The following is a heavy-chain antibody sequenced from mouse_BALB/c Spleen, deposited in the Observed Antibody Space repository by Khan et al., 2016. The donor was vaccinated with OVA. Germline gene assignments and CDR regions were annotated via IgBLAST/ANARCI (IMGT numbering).Heavy chain of an antibody. CDR1: GYTFTSYT. J-gene: IGHJ3*01. V-gene: IGHV1-4*01. D-gene: IGHD2-14*01. CDR2: INPSNGYT. Sequence: QVQLQQSGAELARPGASVKMSCKASGYTFTSYTIHWIKLRPGQGLEWIGYINPSNGYTNYNQKFKDKATLTADKSSTTAYMQLSSLTSDDSDAFDSLIDGRDHRNGCWFAYWGQGTLVTVSA. CDR3: LIDGRDHRNGCWFAY.